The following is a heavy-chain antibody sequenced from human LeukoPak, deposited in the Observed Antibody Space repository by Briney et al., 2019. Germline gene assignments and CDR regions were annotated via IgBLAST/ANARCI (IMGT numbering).Heavy chain of an antibody. CDR1: GYTFTCYY. CDR2: INPNSGGT. CDR3: ATSSVRGRGYSYGMFDY. Sequence: ASVKVSCKASGYTFTCYYMHWVRQAPGQGLEWMGRINPNSGGTNYAQKYQGRVTMTRDTSISTAYMELSRLRSDDTAVYYCATSSVRGRGYSYGMFDYWGQGTLVTVSS. J-gene: IGHJ4*02. V-gene: IGHV1-2*06. D-gene: IGHD5-18*01.